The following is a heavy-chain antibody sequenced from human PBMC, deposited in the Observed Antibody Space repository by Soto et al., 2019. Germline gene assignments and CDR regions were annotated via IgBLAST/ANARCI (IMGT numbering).Heavy chain of an antibody. CDR3: ARESGGYDILTDPYYFDY. D-gene: IGHD3-9*01. CDR2: IYYSGST. Sequence: ETLSLTCTVSGGSISSYYWSWIRQPPGKGLEWIGYIYYSGSTNYNPSLKSRVTISVDTSKNQFSLKLSSVTAADTAVYYCARESGGYDILTDPYYFDYWGQGTLVTVSS. J-gene: IGHJ4*02. CDR1: GGSISSYY. V-gene: IGHV4-59*01.